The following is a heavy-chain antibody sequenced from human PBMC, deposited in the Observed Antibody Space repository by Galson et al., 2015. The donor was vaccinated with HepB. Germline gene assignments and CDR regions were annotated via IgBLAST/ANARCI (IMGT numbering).Heavy chain of an antibody. D-gene: IGHD3-22*01. CDR1: GYSFTSYW. V-gene: IGHV5-51*07. CDR2: IYPGDSDT. CDR3: AGTSGYYYDSSGYLTNFDY. Sequence: QSGAEVKKPGESLKISCKGSGYSFTSYWIGWVHQMPGKGLEWMGIIYPGDSDTRYSPSFQGQVTISADKSISTAYLQWSSLKASDTAMYYCAGTSGYYYDSSGYLTNFDYWGQGTLVTVSS. J-gene: IGHJ4*02.